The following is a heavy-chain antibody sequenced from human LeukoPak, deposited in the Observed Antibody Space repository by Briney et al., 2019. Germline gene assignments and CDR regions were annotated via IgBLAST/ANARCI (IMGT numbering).Heavy chain of an antibody. Sequence: GGSLRLSCAASGFTFSSYGMHWVRQAPGKGLEWVAFIRYDGSNKYYADSVKGRFTISRDNSKNTLYPQMNSLRAEDTAVYYCAKDQRAGQLLLYRSNGWFDPWGQGTLVTVSS. CDR2: IRYDGSNK. D-gene: IGHD2-2*02. CDR3: AKDQRAGQLLLYRSNGWFDP. J-gene: IGHJ5*02. CDR1: GFTFSSYG. V-gene: IGHV3-30*02.